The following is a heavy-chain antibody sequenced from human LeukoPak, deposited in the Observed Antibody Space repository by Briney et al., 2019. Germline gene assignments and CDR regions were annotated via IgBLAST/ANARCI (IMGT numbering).Heavy chain of an antibody. J-gene: IGHJ5*02. CDR2: IYGSGST. CDR3: AREGTSGTHLKGFDP. V-gene: IGHV4-59*11. Sequence: PSETLSLTCSVSSGSISSHYWSWIRQPPGKGLEWIGHIYGSGSTNYNPSLKSRVTLSVDTSKNQFSLKLSSVTAADTAVYYCAREGTSGTHLKGFDPWGQGTLVTVSS. CDR1: SGSISSHY. D-gene: IGHD1-1*01.